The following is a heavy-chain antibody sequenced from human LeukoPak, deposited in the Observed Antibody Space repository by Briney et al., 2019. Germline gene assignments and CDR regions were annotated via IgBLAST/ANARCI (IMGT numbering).Heavy chain of an antibody. V-gene: IGHV5-51*01. Sequence: GESLKISCKASGYCYTSYWIGWVRQMPGKGLEWMGIIDPSDSETRYTPSFQGQVTILVDKSLTTADLQWNSLKASDTAMYYCARQTAMGRSGDYWGQGTLVTVSS. J-gene: IGHJ4*02. D-gene: IGHD5-18*01. CDR1: GYCYTSYW. CDR2: IDPSDSET. CDR3: ARQTAMGRSGDY.